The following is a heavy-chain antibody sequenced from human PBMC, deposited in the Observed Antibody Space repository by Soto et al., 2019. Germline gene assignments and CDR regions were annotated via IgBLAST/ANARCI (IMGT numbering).Heavy chain of an antibody. CDR1: GFTFTNYA. J-gene: IGHJ4*02. CDR3: ATLQSWRALDY. Sequence: EVQLFESGGGLVQPGGSLRLSCAASGFTFTNYAMSWVRQAPGKGLELVSFISGSGSGPYYADSVKGRFTISRDNAENTLYLQMNSLRVEDTAVYYCATLQSWRALDYWGQGTLVTVSS. V-gene: IGHV3-23*01. D-gene: IGHD6-13*01. CDR2: ISGSGSGP.